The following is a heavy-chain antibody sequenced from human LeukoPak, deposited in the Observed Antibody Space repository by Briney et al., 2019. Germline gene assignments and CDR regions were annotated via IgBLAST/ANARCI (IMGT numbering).Heavy chain of an antibody. CDR2: IFHSGST. Sequence: SETLSLTCTVSGVSISSYYWSWIRQPPGKGLEWIGYIFHSGSTNYNPSLKSRVTISVDMSKNQFSLKLSSVTAADTAVYYCARARYYNDSSVGPGYFDYWGQGTLVTVSS. J-gene: IGHJ4*02. CDR1: GVSISSYY. CDR3: ARARYYNDSSVGPGYFDY. D-gene: IGHD3-22*01. V-gene: IGHV4-59*01.